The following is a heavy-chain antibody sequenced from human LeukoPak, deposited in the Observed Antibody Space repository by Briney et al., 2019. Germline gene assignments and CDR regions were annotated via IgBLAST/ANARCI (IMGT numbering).Heavy chain of an antibody. CDR3: ARWDYDSSGYALYYFDY. D-gene: IGHD3-22*01. V-gene: IGHV7-4-1*02. CDR2: INTYTGNP. J-gene: IGHJ4*02. Sequence: ASVKVSCKASGYTFASYAMNWVRQAPGQGLEWMGWINTYTGNPTYAQGFTGRFVFSLDTSVSTAYLQISSLKAEDTAVYYCARWDYDSSGYALYYFDYWGQGTLVTVSS. CDR1: GYTFASYA.